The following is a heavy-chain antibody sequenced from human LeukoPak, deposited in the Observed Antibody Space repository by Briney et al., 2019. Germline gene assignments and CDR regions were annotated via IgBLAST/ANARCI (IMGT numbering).Heavy chain of an antibody. D-gene: IGHD3/OR15-3a*01. Sequence: SETLSLTCTVSGGSISSGSTYWGWIRQAPARGLEWIVSIYYTGSTSYNPSLKRRVTIFVDTSKNLFSLKLSSVTAADTAVYYCARHGLNPQSFHRFDYWGQGTLVTVSS. V-gene: IGHV4-39*01. CDR3: ARHGLNPQSFHRFDY. CDR2: IYYTGST. CDR1: GGSISSGSTY. J-gene: IGHJ4*02.